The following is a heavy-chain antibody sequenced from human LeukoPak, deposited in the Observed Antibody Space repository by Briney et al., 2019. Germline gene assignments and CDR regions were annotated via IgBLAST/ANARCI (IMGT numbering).Heavy chain of an antibody. CDR1: GYTFTGYY. CDR3: ARELYYYYGMDV. CDR2: INPNCGGT. V-gene: IGHV1-2*02. Sequence: GASVKVSCKASGYTFTGYYMHWVRQAPGQGLEWMEWINPNCGGTNYAQKFQGRVTMTSDTSISTAYMELSRLRSDDTAVYYCARELYYYYGMDVWGQGTTVTVSS. J-gene: IGHJ6*02.